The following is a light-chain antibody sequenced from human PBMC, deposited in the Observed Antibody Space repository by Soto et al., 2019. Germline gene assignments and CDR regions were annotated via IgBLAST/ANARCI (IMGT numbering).Light chain of an antibody. V-gene: IGLV2-14*01. Sequence: ALTQPASVSGSPGQSITISCTGSSSDVATYHYVSWYQHHPGKAPKLMIYEVSNRPSGVSTRFSGSKSGDTASLTISNLQAEDEADYYCSSYRRSNTLVFGTGTKGTVL. CDR2: EVS. J-gene: IGLJ1*01. CDR3: SSYRRSNTLV. CDR1: SSDVATYHY.